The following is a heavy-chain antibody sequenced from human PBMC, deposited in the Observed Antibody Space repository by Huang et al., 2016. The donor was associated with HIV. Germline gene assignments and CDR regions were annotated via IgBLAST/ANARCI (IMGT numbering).Heavy chain of an antibody. CDR3: TRGGSSWYEGDY. J-gene: IGHJ4*02. Sequence: QVQLVQSGAEVKRPGASVKVSCKASGYTFTSYHLPWVRQALGQELEWMGIINPSTGNTYYSKKFQGRVTMTTDASTGTVYMDLRSLRSEDTAVYYCTRGGSSWYEGDYWGQGTLVTVSS. CDR2: INPSTGNT. V-gene: IGHV1-46*01. D-gene: IGHD6-13*01. CDR1: GYTFTSYH.